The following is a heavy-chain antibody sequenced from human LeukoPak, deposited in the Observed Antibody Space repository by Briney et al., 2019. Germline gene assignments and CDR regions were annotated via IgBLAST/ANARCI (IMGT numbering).Heavy chain of an antibody. V-gene: IGHV3-33*01. CDR3: ARDSFQWELPAFDI. Sequence: GGSLRLSCAASGFTFSSYGMHWVRQAPGKGLEWVAVIWYDGSNKYYADSVKGRFTISRDNSKNTLYLQMNSLRAEDTAVYYCARDSFQWELPAFDIWGQGTMVAVSS. CDR2: IWYDGSNK. D-gene: IGHD1-26*01. CDR1: GFTFSSYG. J-gene: IGHJ3*02.